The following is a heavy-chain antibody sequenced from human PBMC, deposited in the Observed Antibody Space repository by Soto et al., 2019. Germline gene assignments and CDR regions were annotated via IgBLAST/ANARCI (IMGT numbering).Heavy chain of an antibody. J-gene: IGHJ4*02. V-gene: IGHV2-5*02. Sequence: SGPTLVNPTHTLTLMCSLSGFSVSSNGARVGWIRQPPGKALEWLALIYWDDDKKYNPSLKSRLTITKDTSENQVVLTLTDVDPADTATYYCVHGTLGSYGHVYFDYWGQGTLVTVSS. CDR2: IYWDDDK. CDR1: GFSVSSNGAR. CDR3: VHGTLGSYGHVYFDY. D-gene: IGHD5-18*01.